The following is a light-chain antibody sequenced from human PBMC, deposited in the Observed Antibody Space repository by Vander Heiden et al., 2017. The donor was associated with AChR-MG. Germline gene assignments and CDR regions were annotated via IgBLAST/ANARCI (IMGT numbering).Light chain of an antibody. CDR2: TDN. Sequence: QSVLTQPPSASGTPGQGVTISCSGSSSNIGSNTVHWYQQLPGAAPKLLIYTDNQRPSGVPARFSGSKSGTSASLAISGLQSEDEAEYFCAAWDGSLNTVLFGGGTKLTVL. CDR3: AAWDGSLNTVL. J-gene: IGLJ3*02. CDR1: SSNIGSNT. V-gene: IGLV1-44*01.